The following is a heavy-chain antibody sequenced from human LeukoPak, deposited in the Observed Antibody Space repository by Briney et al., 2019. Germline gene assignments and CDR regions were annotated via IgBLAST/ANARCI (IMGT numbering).Heavy chain of an antibody. CDR1: GGSISGYY. J-gene: IGHJ5*02. CDR2: IYYSGST. CDR3: ERGLNWFDP. D-gene: IGHD3-16*01. V-gene: IGHV4-59*13. Sequence: SETLSLTCTVSGGSISGYYWSWIRQPPGKELECIGYIYYSGSTNYNPSLKSRVTIPVDTSKNQFSLKLSSVTAADTAVYYCERGLNWFDPWGQGTLVTVSS.